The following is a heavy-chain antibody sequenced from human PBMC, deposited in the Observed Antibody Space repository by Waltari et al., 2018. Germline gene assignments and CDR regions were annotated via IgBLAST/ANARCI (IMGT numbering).Heavy chain of an antibody. V-gene: IGHV3-23*04. J-gene: IGHJ4*02. D-gene: IGHD6-19*01. Sequence: EVQLVESGGDLVQPGGSLRLSCAASGFPFSSYAMSWVRQAPGKGLCWVSSITGSGGTTYYAASVKGQFTISRDNSKNTLYLQMNSLRAEDTAVYYCAKGETSGWYRCFDYWGQGALVTVSS. CDR1: GFPFSSYA. CDR2: ITGSGGTT. CDR3: AKGETSGWYRCFDY.